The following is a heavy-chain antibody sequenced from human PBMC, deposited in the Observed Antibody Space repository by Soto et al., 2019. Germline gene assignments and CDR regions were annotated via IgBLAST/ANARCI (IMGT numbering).Heavy chain of an antibody. J-gene: IGHJ6*03. CDR2: INGDGSTA. CDR1: GCNLXFYW. Sequence: HPGGSVRRTCVDRGCNLXFYWKNGVRQAPGKGLVWVSRINGDGSTADYADSVKGRFTISRDNAKNSLFLQMSSLRVEDTAVYYCARGCGRASCPYYMEVWGKGTTVTVSS. V-gene: IGHV3-74*01. D-gene: IGHD2-2*01. CDR3: ARGCGRASCPYYMEV.